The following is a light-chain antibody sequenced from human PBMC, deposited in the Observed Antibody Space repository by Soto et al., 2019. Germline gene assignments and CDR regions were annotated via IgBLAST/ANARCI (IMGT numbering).Light chain of an antibody. CDR2: GAS. V-gene: IGKV3-20*01. J-gene: IGKJ5*01. CDR3: QHYYGTSPIS. CDR1: QSVSSR. Sequence: VLTQSPGTLSLSPGERATLSRRASQSVSSRLAWYQHKSGQAPRLLISGASRRATGIPDRFSGSGSGTDFTLTISRLEPEDFALYYCQHYYGTSPISFGQGTRLEIK.